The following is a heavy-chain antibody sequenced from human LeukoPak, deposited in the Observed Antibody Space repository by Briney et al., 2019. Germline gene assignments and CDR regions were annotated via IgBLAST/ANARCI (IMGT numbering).Heavy chain of an antibody. D-gene: IGHD5-24*01. CDR1: GFTFSSNA. J-gene: IGHJ6*02. CDR3: AKGSDMATPYGMDV. CDR2: ISGSGGST. V-gene: IGHV3-23*01. Sequence: GGSLRLSCAASGFTFSSNAMNWVRQAPGKGLEWVSSISGSGGSTYNAGSVQGRFTISRDTSKNTLYLQMNSLRAEDTAVYYCAKGSDMATPYGMDVWGQGTTVTVSS.